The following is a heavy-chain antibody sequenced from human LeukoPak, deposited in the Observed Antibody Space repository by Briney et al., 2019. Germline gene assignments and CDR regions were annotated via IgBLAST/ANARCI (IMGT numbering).Heavy chain of an antibody. CDR1: GGSINSGGYY. J-gene: IGHJ4*02. CDR3: ARVAYGGNIYFDY. V-gene: IGHV4-31*03. CDR2: IYSSGST. D-gene: IGHD4-23*01. Sequence: SQTLSLTCTVSGGSINSGGYYWSWIRQHPGKGLEWIGHIYSSGSTYCNPFIRSRATISIDTSKNQFSLKLNSLTAADTAVYYCARVAYGGNIYFDYWGQGTLVSVSS.